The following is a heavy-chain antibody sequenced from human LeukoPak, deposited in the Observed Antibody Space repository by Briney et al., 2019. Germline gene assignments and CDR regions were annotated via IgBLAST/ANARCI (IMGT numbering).Heavy chain of an antibody. J-gene: IGHJ4*02. D-gene: IGHD6-19*01. CDR3: ARDRPSGWYLQYYFNY. CDR1: GFTFSNYW. CDR2: IKPDGSDK. V-gene: IGHV3-7*04. Sequence: PGGSLRLSCAASGFTFSNYWMSWVRQAPGKGLEWVANIKPDGSDKYYVDSVKGRLTISRDNAKNSLYLQMNSLRAEDTAVYYCARDRPSGWYLQYYFNYWGQGNLVTVSS.